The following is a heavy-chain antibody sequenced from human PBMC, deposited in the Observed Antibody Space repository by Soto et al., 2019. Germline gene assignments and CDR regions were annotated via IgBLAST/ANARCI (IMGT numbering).Heavy chain of an antibody. V-gene: IGHV4-30-2*01. D-gene: IGHD3-22*01. CDR2: IYHSGST. CDR1: GGSISSGGYS. J-gene: IGHJ5*02. Sequence: SETLSLTCAVSGGSISSGGYSWSWIRQPPGKGLEWIGYIYHSGSTYYNPSLKSRVTISVDRSKNQFSLKLSSVTAADTAVYYCARDNLGYYDSSINNLFDPWGQGTLVTVSS. CDR3: ARDNLGYYDSSINNLFDP.